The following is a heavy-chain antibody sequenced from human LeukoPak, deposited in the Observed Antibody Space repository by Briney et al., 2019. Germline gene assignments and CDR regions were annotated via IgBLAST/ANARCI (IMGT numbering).Heavy chain of an antibody. J-gene: IGHJ6*03. CDR2: ISYDGSNK. Sequence: PGRSLRLSCAASGFTFSSYGIHWVRQAPGKGLEWVAVISYDGSNKYYADSVKGRFTISRDNAKNSLYLQMNSLRVEDTAVYYCARDSSQWAYYYMDVWGKGTTVTVSS. CDR3: ARDSSQWAYYYMDV. CDR1: GFTFSSYG. V-gene: IGHV3-30*03. D-gene: IGHD2-2*01.